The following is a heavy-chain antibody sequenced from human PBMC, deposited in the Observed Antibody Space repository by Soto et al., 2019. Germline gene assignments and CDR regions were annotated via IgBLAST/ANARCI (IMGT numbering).Heavy chain of an antibody. D-gene: IGHD3-10*01. CDR3: ATERSGAWFDP. V-gene: IGHV1-8*01. CDR1: GYTFTSYD. Sequence: QVQLVQSGAEVKKPGASVKVSCKASGYTFTSYDINWVRQATGQGLERMGWMNPNSGNTGYAQKFQGRVTMTRNTSNSTASMELSSLRSADTAVYYCATERSGAWFDPWGQGTLVTVSS. J-gene: IGHJ5*02. CDR2: MNPNSGNT.